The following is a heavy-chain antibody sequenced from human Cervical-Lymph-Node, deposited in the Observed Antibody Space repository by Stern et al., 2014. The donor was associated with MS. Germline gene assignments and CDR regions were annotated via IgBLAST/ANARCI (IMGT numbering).Heavy chain of an antibody. Sequence: VQLVESGAEVKKPGSSVKVSCQASGGTLISYPISWVRQAPGQGLEWLGGIIPILGTSNYAHKCQGRVTITADESTTTIYMELRSLKSEDTAVYYCARHLGSHESGWFDPWGQGTLVTVSS. D-gene: IGHD1-26*01. J-gene: IGHJ5*02. CDR3: ARHLGSHESGWFDP. CDR1: GGTLISYP. V-gene: IGHV1-69*01. CDR2: IIPILGTS.